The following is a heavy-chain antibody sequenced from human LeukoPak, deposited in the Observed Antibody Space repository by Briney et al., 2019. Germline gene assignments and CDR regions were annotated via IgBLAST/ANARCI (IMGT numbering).Heavy chain of an antibody. CDR1: GYRFTSYW. V-gene: IGHV5-51*01. J-gene: IGHJ4*02. CDR2: IYPGDSDT. D-gene: IGHD2-21*01. Sequence: GESLKISCKGSGYRFTSYWIGWVRQMPGKGLEWMGIIYPGDSDTRYSPSFQGQVTISVDKSNSTAFLQWSSLKASDTAMYYCARVLIRGDEIDYWGQGTLVTVSS. CDR3: ARVLIRGDEIDY.